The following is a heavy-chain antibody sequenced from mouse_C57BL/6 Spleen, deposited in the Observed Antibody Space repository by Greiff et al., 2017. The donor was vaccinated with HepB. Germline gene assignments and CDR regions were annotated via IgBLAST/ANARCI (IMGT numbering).Heavy chain of an antibody. Sequence: VQLQQSGPELVKPGASVKIPCKASGYTFTDYNMDWVKQSHGKSLEWIGDINPNNGGTIYNQKFKGKATLTVDKSSSTAYMELRSLTSEDTAVYYCARRSLRYYSMDYWGQGTSVTVSS. V-gene: IGHV1-18*01. CDR1: GYTFTDYN. D-gene: IGHD1-1*01. J-gene: IGHJ4*01. CDR2: INPNNGGT. CDR3: ARRSLRYYSMDY.